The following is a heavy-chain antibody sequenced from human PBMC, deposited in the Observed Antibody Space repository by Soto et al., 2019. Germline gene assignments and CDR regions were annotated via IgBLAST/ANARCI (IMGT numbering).Heavy chain of an antibody. CDR3: ARVERGTATTVVDAFDI. CDR2: MSHSGGT. J-gene: IGHJ3*02. V-gene: IGHV4-34*01. Sequence: QVPLQQWGAGLLKPSETLSLTCAVYGGFVTSGSYYWSWIRQPPGKGLEWIGEMSHSGGTHFNPSLKSRVTISVDTSKNQFTLKMSSVTAADTALYYCARVERGTATTVVDAFDIWGPGTMVTVSS. CDR1: GGFVTSGSYY. D-gene: IGHD1-1*01.